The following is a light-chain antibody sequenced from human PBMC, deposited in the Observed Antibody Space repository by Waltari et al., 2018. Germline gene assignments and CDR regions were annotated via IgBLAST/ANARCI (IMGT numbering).Light chain of an antibody. V-gene: IGLV2-14*03. CDR1: GSAMDGSDF. J-gene: IGLJ3*02. CDR2: DVT. Sequence: SALTQPASVSGSPGHPITISCTGIGSAMDGSDFVSWYQHHPGKAPQVIIYDVTNRPSGISDRFSAAKSANAASLTISGLHPEDEGDYYCTPQPVDGVVLFGGGTQVTVL. CDR3: TPQPVDGVVL.